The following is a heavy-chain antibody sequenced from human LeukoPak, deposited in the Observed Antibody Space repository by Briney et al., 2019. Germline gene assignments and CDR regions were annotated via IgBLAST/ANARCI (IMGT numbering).Heavy chain of an antibody. CDR2: ISPGGDII. V-gene: IGHV3-11*01. Sequence: PGGSLRLSCAASGFIFSDYYMNWIRQAPGKGLEWVSYISPGGDIIYFADYVKGRFTISRDNAKNSLFLQMNSLTAEDTAVYYCASGRDIAVAGPGGYFDYWGQGTLVTVSS. D-gene: IGHD6-19*01. J-gene: IGHJ4*02. CDR3: ASGRDIAVAGPGGYFDY. CDR1: GFIFSDYY.